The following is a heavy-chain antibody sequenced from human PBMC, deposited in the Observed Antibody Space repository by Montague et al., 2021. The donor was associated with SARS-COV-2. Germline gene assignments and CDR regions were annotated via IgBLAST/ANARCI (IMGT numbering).Heavy chain of an antibody. Sequence: IYYSVRPYYTPSITSRVTISVDTSTNQFSLKLSSVTAANTAVYYCAGSPPGIAAAGTVAAFDIWGQGTMGTVSS. V-gene: IGHV4-39*01. CDR2: IYYSVRP. CDR3: AGSPPGIAAAGTVAAFDI. J-gene: IGHJ3*02. D-gene: IGHD6-13*01.